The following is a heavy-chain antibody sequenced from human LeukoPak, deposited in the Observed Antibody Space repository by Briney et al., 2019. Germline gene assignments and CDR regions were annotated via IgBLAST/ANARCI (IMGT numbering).Heavy chain of an antibody. CDR1: GFTFSSYS. J-gene: IGHJ4*02. CDR3: ARGTCSSTSCFLFDY. D-gene: IGHD2-2*01. V-gene: IGHV3-21*01. Sequence: GGSLRLSCAASGFTFSSYSMNWVRQAPGKGLEWVSSISSSSYIYYADSVKGRFTISRDNAKNPLYLQMNSLRAEDTAVYYCARGTCSSTSCFLFDYWGQGTLVTVSS. CDR2: ISSSSYI.